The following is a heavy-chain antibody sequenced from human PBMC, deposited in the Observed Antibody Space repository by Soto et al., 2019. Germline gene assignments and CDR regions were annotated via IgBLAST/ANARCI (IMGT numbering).Heavy chain of an antibody. V-gene: IGHV4-59*01. Sequence: SETLSLTCTVSCVTISSYYWSWIRQPPGKGLEWIGYIYYSGSTNYNPSLKSRVTISVDTSKNQFSLKLSSVTAADTAVYYCAREDYGDPDYLGGGYFDYWGQGTLVTVSS. CDR1: CVTISSYY. CDR2: IYYSGST. CDR3: AREDYGDPDYLGGGYFDY. D-gene: IGHD4-17*01. J-gene: IGHJ4*02.